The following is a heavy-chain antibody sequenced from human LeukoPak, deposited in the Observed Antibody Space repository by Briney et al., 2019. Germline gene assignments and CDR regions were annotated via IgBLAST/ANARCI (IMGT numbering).Heavy chain of an antibody. J-gene: IGHJ6*03. V-gene: IGHV4-34*01. CDR1: GGSFSGYY. D-gene: IGHD3-9*01. CDR2: VNHSGST. Sequence: SETLSLTCAVYGGSFSGYYWSWIRQPPGKGLEWIGEVNHSGSTNYNPSLKSRVTISVDTSKNQFSLKLGSVTAADTAVYYCARTRHHYDILTGYYPRGYYYYMDVWGKGTTVTVSS. CDR3: ARTRHHYDILTGYYPRGYYYYMDV.